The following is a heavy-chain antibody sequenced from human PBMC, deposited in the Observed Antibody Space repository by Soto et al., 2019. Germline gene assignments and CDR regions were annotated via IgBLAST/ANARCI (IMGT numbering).Heavy chain of an antibody. V-gene: IGHV4-34*01. Sequence: QVQLQQWGAGLLKPSETLSLTCAVYGGSFSGYYWSWIRQPPGQGLEWIGEINHSGSTNYNPSLKGRVTISVDTAKNQFSLKLSSVTAADTAVYYCARGAGYSSSWYLEMVPYGYWGQGTLVTVSS. D-gene: IGHD6-13*01. J-gene: IGHJ4*02. CDR2: INHSGST. CDR1: GGSFSGYY. CDR3: ARGAGYSSSWYLEMVPYGY.